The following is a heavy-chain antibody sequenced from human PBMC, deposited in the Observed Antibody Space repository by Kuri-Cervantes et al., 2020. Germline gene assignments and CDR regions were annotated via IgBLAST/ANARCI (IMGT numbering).Heavy chain of an antibody. J-gene: IGHJ4*02. CDR3: ARSGYCSGGSCYVYFDY. CDR1: GFTFSSYW. V-gene: IGHV3-7*01. Sequence: GGSLRLTCAASGFTFSSYWMSWVRQAPGKGLEWVAYIKQDGSEKYYVDSVKGRFTISRDNAKNSLYLQMNSLRAEDTAVYYCARSGYCSGGSCYVYFDYWGQGALVTVSS. D-gene: IGHD2-15*01. CDR2: IKQDGSEK.